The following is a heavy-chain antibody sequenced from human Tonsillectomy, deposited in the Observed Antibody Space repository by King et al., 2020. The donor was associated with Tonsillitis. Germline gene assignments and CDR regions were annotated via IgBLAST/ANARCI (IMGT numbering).Heavy chain of an antibody. V-gene: IGHV3-74*02. J-gene: IGHJ6*03. CDR1: GLTFSNSW. Sequence: VQLVESGGGLFQPGGSLRLSCAASGLTFSNSWMHWVRQVPGNGLVWVARINGDVSSTRYACSVKGRFTISRDNAKNTLYLQMNSLRADDTAVYYCARIEGSRIYYYYYYMDVWGKGTTVTVSS. CDR2: INGDVSST. D-gene: IGHD2-15*01. CDR3: ARIEGSRIYYYYYYMDV.